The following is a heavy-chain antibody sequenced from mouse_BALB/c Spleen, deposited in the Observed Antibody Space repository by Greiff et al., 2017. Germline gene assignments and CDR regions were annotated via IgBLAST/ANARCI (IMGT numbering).Heavy chain of an antibody. CDR1: GYSFTGYF. Sequence: EVKLVESGPELVKPGASVKISCKASGYSFTGYFMNWVMQSHGKSLEWIGRINPYNGDTFYNQKFKGKATLTVDKSSSTAHMELRSLASEDSAVYYCASPANWDPAWFAYWGQGTLVTVSA. CDR2: INPYNGDT. V-gene: IGHV1-20*02. CDR3: ASPANWDPAWFAY. D-gene: IGHD4-1*01. J-gene: IGHJ3*01.